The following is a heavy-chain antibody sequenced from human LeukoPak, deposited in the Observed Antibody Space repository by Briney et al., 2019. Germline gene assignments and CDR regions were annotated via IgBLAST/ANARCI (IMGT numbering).Heavy chain of an antibody. J-gene: IGHJ4*02. CDR1: GFTFSDSA. CDR2: IRSKANDSTT. Sequence: PGGSLRLSCVASGFTFSDSAMHWVRQAPGKGLEWVGRIRSKANDSTTAYAASVRGRLSISRDDSKNSAYLQMNSLKTEDTAVYYCTRREFYLLAEAETSGGQGTLVTVSS. V-gene: IGHV3-73*01. D-gene: IGHD6-19*01. CDR3: TRREFYLLAEAETS.